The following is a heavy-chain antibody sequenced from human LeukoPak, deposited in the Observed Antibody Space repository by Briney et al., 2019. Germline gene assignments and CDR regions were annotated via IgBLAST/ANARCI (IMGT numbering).Heavy chain of an antibody. Sequence: PSETLSLTCTVSGGSISSYYWSWIRQPPGKGLEWIGYIYYSGSTNYNPSLKSRVTISVDTSKNQFSLKLSSVTAADTAVYYCATMTTVIGAEYFQHWGQGTLVTVSS. CDR2: IYYSGST. D-gene: IGHD4-17*01. J-gene: IGHJ1*01. CDR1: GGSISSYY. V-gene: IGHV4-59*08. CDR3: ATMTTVIGAEYFQH.